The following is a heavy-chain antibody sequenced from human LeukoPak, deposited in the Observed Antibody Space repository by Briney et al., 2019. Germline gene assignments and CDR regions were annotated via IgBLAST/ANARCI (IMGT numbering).Heavy chain of an antibody. CDR2: ISSSSSSTI. CDR1: GFTFSSHS. D-gene: IGHD6-19*01. CDR3: ARVGRRIAVAVDWFDP. V-gene: IGHV3-48*04. J-gene: IGHJ5*02. Sequence: GGSLRLSCAASGFTFSSHSMNWVRRAPGKGLEWVSYISSSSSSTIYYADSVKGRFTISRDNAKNSLYLQMNSLRAEDTAVYYCARVGRRIAVAVDWFDPWGQGTLVTVSS.